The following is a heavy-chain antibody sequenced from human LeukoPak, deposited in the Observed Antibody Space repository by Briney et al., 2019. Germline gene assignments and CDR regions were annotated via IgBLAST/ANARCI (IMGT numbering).Heavy chain of an antibody. D-gene: IGHD3-9*01. V-gene: IGHV3-13*01. J-gene: IGHJ6*04. CDR3: ARGPPILRYFDWLLSPPDV. CDR1: GFTFSSYD. Sequence: GGSLRLSCAASGFTFSSYDMHWVRQATGKGLEWVSAIGTAGDTYYPGSVKGRFTISRENAKNSLYLQMNSLRAGDTAVYYCARGPPILRYFDWLLSPPDVWGKGTTVTVSS. CDR2: IGTAGDT.